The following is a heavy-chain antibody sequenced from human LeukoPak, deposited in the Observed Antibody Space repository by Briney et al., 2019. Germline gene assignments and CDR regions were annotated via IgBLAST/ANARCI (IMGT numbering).Heavy chain of an antibody. Sequence: SETLSLTCTVSGGSISSYYWSWIRQPPGKGLEWIGYIYYSGSTNYNPSLKSRVTISVDTSKNQFSLKLSSVTAADTAVYYCASGDYGGNSGAYWGQGTLVTVSS. D-gene: IGHD4-23*01. CDR1: GGSISSYY. CDR3: ASGDYGGNSGAY. J-gene: IGHJ4*02. CDR2: IYYSGST. V-gene: IGHV4-59*01.